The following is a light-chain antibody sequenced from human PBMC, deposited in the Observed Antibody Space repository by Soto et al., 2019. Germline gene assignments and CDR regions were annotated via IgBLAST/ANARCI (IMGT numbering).Light chain of an antibody. CDR2: DAS. J-gene: IGKJ4*01. Sequence: EIVLTQSPATLSLSPGERATLSCRASQSVSRYLAWSQQKPGQAPRLLIYDASNRATGLPARFSGSGSGQDFTLTISSLEPEDVAVFCSQQSSNSPLTFGGGTKVESK. CDR1: QSVSRY. CDR3: QQSSNSPLT. V-gene: IGKV3-11*01.